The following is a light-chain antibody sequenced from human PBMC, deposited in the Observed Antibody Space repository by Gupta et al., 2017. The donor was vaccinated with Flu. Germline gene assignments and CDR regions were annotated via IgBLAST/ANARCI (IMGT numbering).Light chain of an antibody. CDR2: AAS. Sequence: PSCLTASIRCRVTNTVLASHDISSRLAWYQQKPGKAPKLLIYAASTWQSGVPSRFSGSGSGTEFTLTISSLQPEDFAAYYCQQHYGSPRTFGQGTKVEIK. J-gene: IGKJ2*01. CDR1: HDISSR. CDR3: QQHYGSPRT. V-gene: IGKV1-9*01.